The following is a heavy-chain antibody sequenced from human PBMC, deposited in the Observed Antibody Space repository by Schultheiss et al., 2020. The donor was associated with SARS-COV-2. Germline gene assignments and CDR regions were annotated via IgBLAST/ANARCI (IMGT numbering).Heavy chain of an antibody. CDR2: ISGSGGST. CDR1: GFTFSSYA. V-gene: IGHV3-23*01. Sequence: GGSLRLSCAASGFTFSSYAMSWVRQAPGKGLEWVSAISGSGGSTYYADSVKGRFTISRVNSKNTLYLQMNSLRAEDTAVYYCAKAIGNYYYYGMDVWGQGTTGTVAS. D-gene: IGHD1-26*01. CDR3: AKAIGNYYYYGMDV. J-gene: IGHJ6*02.